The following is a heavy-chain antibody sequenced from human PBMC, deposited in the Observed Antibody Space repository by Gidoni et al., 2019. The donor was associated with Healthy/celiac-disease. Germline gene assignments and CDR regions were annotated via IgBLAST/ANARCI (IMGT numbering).Heavy chain of an antibody. CDR3: ARGPNRAAARRFDY. CDR2: INHSGST. D-gene: IGHD6-6*01. Sequence: QVQLQHRGAGLMQHAEPPPLTGAVSGGSCSGYDWCWIRQPPGEGLEWVGEINHSGSTNYSPSLRSRVTLSVLTSKNPFSLKLSSVAAADTAVYCCARGPNRAAARRFDYLGQGTLVTGSS. CDR1: GGSCSGYD. J-gene: IGHJ4*02. V-gene: IGHV4-34*01.